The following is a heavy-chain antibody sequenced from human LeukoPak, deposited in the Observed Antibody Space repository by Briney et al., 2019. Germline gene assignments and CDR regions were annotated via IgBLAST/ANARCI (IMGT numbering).Heavy chain of an antibody. CDR2: FAPEDGDT. CDR3: ATLRVSSA. V-gene: IGHV1-24*01. Sequence: ASVSVSCKVSGYTLTELSMHWVRHAPRAGGEWMGGFAPEDGDTIYAQKFQGRVTITEDTSTGTAYLELSSLRSEDTPVYYCATLRVSSAWGQGTLVSVSS. CDR1: GYTLTELS. J-gene: IGHJ5*02. D-gene: IGHD6-6*01.